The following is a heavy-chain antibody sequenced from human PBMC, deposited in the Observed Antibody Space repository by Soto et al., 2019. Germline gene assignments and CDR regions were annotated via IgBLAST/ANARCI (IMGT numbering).Heavy chain of an antibody. Sequence: SETLSLTCTVSGGSISSGDYYWSWIRQPPGKGLERIGYIYYSGSTSYNPSLKSRVTISVDTSKNQFSLNLSSVTAADTAVYYCATWRIVLVPAGRDYYYYDTDVWRHGTRTPSP. J-gene: IGHJ6*02. CDR2: IYYSGST. V-gene: IGHV4-30-4*01. CDR1: GGSISSGDYY. D-gene: IGHD2-2*01. CDR3: ATWRIVLVPAGRDYYYYDTDV.